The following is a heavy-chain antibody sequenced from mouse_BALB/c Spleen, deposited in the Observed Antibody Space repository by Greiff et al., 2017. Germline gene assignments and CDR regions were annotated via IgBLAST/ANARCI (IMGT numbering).Heavy chain of an antibody. J-gene: IGHJ2*01. CDR3: ARDNGWGDY. CDR2: IRNKANGYTT. V-gene: IGHV7-3*02. Sequence: EVQLVESGGGLVQPGGSLRLSCATSGFTFTDYYMSWVRQPPGKALEWLGFIRNKANGYTTEYSASVKGRFTISRDNSQSILYLQMNTLRAEDSATYYCARDNGWGDYWGQGTTLTVSS. CDR1: GFTFTDYY. D-gene: IGHD1-1*01.